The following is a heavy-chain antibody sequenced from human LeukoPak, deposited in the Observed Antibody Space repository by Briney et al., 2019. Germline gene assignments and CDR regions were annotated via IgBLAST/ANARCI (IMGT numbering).Heavy chain of an antibody. Sequence: GGSLRLSGAASGFTFSNYAMTWVRQAPGKGLEWVSGISGSGGSTYYADSVKGRFTISRDNSKNTLYLQMNSLRAEDTAVYYCAKDDKYSSRIYYFDYWGQGTLVTVSS. CDR3: AKDDKYSSRIYYFDY. CDR1: GFTFSNYA. D-gene: IGHD6-13*01. V-gene: IGHV3-23*01. CDR2: ISGSGGST. J-gene: IGHJ4*02.